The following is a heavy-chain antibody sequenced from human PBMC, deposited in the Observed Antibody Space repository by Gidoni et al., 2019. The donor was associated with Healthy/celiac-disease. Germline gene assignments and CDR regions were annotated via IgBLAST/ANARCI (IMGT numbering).Heavy chain of an antibody. CDR3: ARASAGADSGSSDFDY. CDR2: IIPIFGTA. J-gene: IGHJ4*02. Sequence: QLVQSGAEVTQPGSSVNVSCKASGGTFSSYAISWVRQAPGKGLEWMGGIIPIFGTANYAQKCQGRVTITADESTSTAYMELSSLRAEDTAVYDCARASAGADSGSSDFDYWGQGTLVTGSS. V-gene: IGHV1-69*01. CDR1: GGTFSSYA. D-gene: IGHD1-26*01.